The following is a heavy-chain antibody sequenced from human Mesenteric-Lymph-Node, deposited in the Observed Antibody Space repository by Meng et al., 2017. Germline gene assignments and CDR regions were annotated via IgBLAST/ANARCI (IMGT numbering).Heavy chain of an antibody. Sequence: LQCPGDGLVKSSAAMFLTCAFCGGSSSSSNWWSWVRQHPGKGLEWIGEIYHSGSTNYNPSLKSRVTISVDKSKNQFSLKLSSVTAADTAVYYCARVGQWLPIDYWGQGTLVTVSS. CDR3: ARVGQWLPIDY. V-gene: IGHV4-4*02. J-gene: IGHJ4*02. CDR1: GGSSSSSNW. CDR2: IYHSGST. D-gene: IGHD6-19*01.